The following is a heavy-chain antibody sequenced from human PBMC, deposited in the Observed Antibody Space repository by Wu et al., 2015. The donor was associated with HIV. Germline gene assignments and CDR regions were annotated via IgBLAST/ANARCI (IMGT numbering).Heavy chain of an antibody. Sequence: QVQLVQSGAEVKKPGSSVKISCRAPGNTFNAINWVRQAPGQGLEWMGGIIPLFGTRDYAQSLQGRLTITTDESTSTAYMTLSSLRSEDTAVYYCATPRSPGFSSAWPTYFDYWGQGTLVTVSS. D-gene: IGHD6-19*01. CDR3: ATPRSPGFSSAWPTYFDY. CDR1: GNTFNA. J-gene: IGHJ4*02. CDR2: IIPLFGTR. V-gene: IGHV1-69*05.